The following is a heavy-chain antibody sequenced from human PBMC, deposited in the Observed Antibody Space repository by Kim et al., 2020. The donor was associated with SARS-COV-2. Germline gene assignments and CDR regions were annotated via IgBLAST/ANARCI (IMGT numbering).Heavy chain of an antibody. V-gene: IGHV1-46*01. CDR1: GYTFTSYY. J-gene: IGHJ6*02. D-gene: IGHD3-10*01. CDR3: AREYYYGSGSYLELGVYYYGMDV. Sequence: ASVKVSCKASGYTFTSYYMHWVRQAPGQGLEWMGIINPSGGSTSYAQKFQGRVTMTRDTSTSTVYMELSSLRSEDTAVYYCAREYYYGSGSYLELGVYYYGMDVWGQGTTVTVSS. CDR2: INPSGGST.